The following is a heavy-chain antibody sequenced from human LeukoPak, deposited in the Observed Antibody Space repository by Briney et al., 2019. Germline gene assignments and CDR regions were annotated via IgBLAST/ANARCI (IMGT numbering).Heavy chain of an antibody. CDR3: ARDRSITMVRGVIFPYYYYGMDV. D-gene: IGHD3-10*01. J-gene: IGHJ6*02. CDR2: IWYDGSNK. V-gene: IGHV3-33*01. Sequence: PGRSLRLSCAASGFTFSSYGMHWVRQAPGKGLEWVAVIWYDGSNKYYADSVKGRFTISRDNSKNTLYLQMNSLRAEDTAVYYCARDRSITMVRGVIFPYYYYGMDVWGQGITVTVSS. CDR1: GFTFSSYG.